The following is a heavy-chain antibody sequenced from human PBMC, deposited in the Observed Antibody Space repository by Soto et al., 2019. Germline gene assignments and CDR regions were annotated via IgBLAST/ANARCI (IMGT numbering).Heavy chain of an antibody. CDR1: GYTFTSYY. V-gene: IGHV1-46*03. D-gene: IGHD3-9*01. CDR3: ARATEYYDILTGYYTLDY. CDR2: INPSGGST. J-gene: IGHJ4*02. Sequence: GASVKVSCKASGYTFTSYYMHWVRQAPGQGLEWMGIINPSGGSTSYAQKFQGRVTMTRDTSTSTVYMELSSLRSEDTAVYYCARATEYYDILTGYYTLDYWGQGTLVTVSS.